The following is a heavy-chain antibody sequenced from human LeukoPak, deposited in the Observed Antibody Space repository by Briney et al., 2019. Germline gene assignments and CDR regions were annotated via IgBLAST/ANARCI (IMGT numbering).Heavy chain of an antibody. J-gene: IGHJ4*02. CDR3: ARGAGYGAPFDY. V-gene: IGHV4-39*07. D-gene: IGHD4-17*01. Sequence: SETLSLTCTVSAGSISSNSYYWGWIRQPPGKGLEWIGSIYYSGSTYYNPSLKSRVTISVDTSKNQFSLKLSSVTTADTAVYYCARGAGYGAPFDYWGQGTLVTVSS. CDR1: AGSISSNSYY. CDR2: IYYSGST.